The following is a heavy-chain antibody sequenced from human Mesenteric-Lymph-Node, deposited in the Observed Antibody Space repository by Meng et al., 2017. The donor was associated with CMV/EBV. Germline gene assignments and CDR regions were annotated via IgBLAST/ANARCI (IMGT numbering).Heavy chain of an antibody. CDR1: GFSFSGSA. Sequence: GGSLRLSCAASGFSFSGSAMHWVRQASGKGLEWIGRIRSNTNSYGTAYAASVKGRFTISRDDSKNTAYLQMNSLRAEDTAVYYCAKDYLPQVDYYYYGMDVWGQGTTVTVSS. J-gene: IGHJ6*02. CDR3: AKDYLPQVDYYYYGMDV. V-gene: IGHV3-73*01. CDR2: IRSNTNSYGT. D-gene: IGHD3-16*01.